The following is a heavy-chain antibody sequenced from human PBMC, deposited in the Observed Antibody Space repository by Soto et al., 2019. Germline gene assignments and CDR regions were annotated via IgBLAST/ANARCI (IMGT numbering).Heavy chain of an antibody. CDR2: VSNDGSRG. Sequence: GESLKISCAASGFTFNSYDMHWIRQAPGKGLEWVAVVSNDGSRGNYADSVKGRFTVSRDNSRNVLYLQMNSLISADTAVYYCAREYSSSSWGHWGQGSLVTVSS. J-gene: IGHJ4*02. CDR3: AREYSSSSWGH. V-gene: IGHV3-30-3*01. D-gene: IGHD6-6*01. CDR1: GFTFNSYD.